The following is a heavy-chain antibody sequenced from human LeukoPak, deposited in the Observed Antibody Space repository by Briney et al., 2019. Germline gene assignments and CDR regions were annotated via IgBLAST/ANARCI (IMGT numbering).Heavy chain of an antibody. CDR3: AKESIAAYNWFDP. CDR2: ITGSGDST. J-gene: IGHJ5*02. Sequence: GGSLRLSCAASGFTFNNYAMTWVRQSPGKGLEWVSAITGSGDSTYYADSVKGRFTISRDNSKNTLYLQMNSLRAEDTAVYYCAKESIAAYNWFDPWGQGTLVTVSS. D-gene: IGHD6-6*01. CDR1: GFTFNNYA. V-gene: IGHV3-23*01.